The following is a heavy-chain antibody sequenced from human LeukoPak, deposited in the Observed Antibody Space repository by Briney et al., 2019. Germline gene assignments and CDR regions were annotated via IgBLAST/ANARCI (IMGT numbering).Heavy chain of an antibody. CDR3: AKRDFYDSSGYVPLFQH. V-gene: IGHV3-23*01. Sequence: PGGSLRLSCAASGFTFSGYAMNWVRQAPGKGLEWVSGISGSGSSTYYADSVKGRFTISRDNSMNTLYLQMNSLRVEDTAVYYCAKRDFYDSSGYVPLFQHWGQGTLVTVSS. D-gene: IGHD3-22*01. CDR2: ISGSGSST. CDR1: GFTFSGYA. J-gene: IGHJ1*01.